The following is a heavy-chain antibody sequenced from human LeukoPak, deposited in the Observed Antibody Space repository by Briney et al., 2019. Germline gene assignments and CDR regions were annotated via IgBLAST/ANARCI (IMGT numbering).Heavy chain of an antibody. CDR3: ARLRRVGPTFGIGYFDF. CDR1: GYSFTSYW. CDR2: IYPGDSDT. D-gene: IGHD1-26*01. J-gene: IGHJ4*02. Sequence: GESLKISCKGSGYSFTSYWIGWVRQMPGKGLEWMGIIYPGDSDTRYSPSFQGQVSISVDKSISTAYLQWSSLKASDTAMYFCARLRRVGPTFGIGYFDFWGQGTLVIVSS. V-gene: IGHV5-51*01.